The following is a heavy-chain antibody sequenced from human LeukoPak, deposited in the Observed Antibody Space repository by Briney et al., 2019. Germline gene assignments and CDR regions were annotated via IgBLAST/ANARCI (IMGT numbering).Heavy chain of an antibody. Sequence: SETLSLTCAVYGGFFSGYHWSWIRQPPGKGLEWIGEINHRGSTNYNPSLKSRVTMSVDTSKNQFSLKLSSVTAADTAVYYCARGRGAARFVTIEFDYWGQGALVTVSS. CDR1: GGFFSGYH. D-gene: IGHD6-6*01. V-gene: IGHV4-34*01. CDR3: ARGRGAARFVTIEFDY. J-gene: IGHJ4*02. CDR2: INHRGST.